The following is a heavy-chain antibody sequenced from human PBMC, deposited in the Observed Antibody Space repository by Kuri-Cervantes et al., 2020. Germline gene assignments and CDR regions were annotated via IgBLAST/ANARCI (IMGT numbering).Heavy chain of an antibody. D-gene: IGHD2/OR15-2a*01. CDR3: ARELADFSYFDY. J-gene: IGHJ4*02. Sequence: GGSLRLSCAASGFTFSSYSMNWVCQAPGKGLEWVSSISSSSSYIYYADSVKGRFTISRDNAKNSLYLQMNSLRAEDTAVYYCARELADFSYFDYWGQGTLVTVSS. CDR1: GFTFSSYS. CDR2: ISSSSSYI. V-gene: IGHV3-21*01.